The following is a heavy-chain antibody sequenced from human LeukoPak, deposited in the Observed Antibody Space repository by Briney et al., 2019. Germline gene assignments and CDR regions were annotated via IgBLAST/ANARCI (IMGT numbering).Heavy chain of an antibody. CDR3: ARVGGTNYYYYGMDV. Sequence: PSETLSLTCAVYGGSFSGYYWSWIRQPPGKGLEWIGYIYDSGSTNYNPSLKSRVTISVDTSKNQFSLKLSSVTAADTAVYYCARVGGTNYYYYGMDVWGQGTTVTVSS. CDR1: GGSFSGYY. D-gene: IGHD2-2*01. V-gene: IGHV4-59*01. J-gene: IGHJ6*02. CDR2: IYDSGST.